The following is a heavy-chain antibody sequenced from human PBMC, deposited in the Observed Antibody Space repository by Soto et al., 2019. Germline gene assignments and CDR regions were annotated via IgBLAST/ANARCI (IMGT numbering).Heavy chain of an antibody. CDR3: ARIGRESTSFYGWFDP. CDR2: IYHSGTT. Sequence: PSETLSLTCDVSVEPMNGGYYWGWIREPPGKGLEWIGSIYHSGTTYSDPSLRSRLTISVDTSKNQFSLMLSSLTAADTAVYYCARIGRESTSFYGWFDPWGQGSLVTVAS. CDR1: VEPMNGGYY. J-gene: IGHJ5*02. V-gene: IGHV4-38-2*01. D-gene: IGHD2-2*01.